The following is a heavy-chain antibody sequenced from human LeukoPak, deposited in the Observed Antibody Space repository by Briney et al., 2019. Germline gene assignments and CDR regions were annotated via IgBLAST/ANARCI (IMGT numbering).Heavy chain of an antibody. D-gene: IGHD1-26*01. J-gene: IGHJ3*02. CDR3: ARSGNYRFDI. CDR2: ISNDGSST. Sequence: GRSLRLSCAASGFTFSSYGMHWVRQAPGKGLVWVSRISNDGSSTAYADSVKGRFTISRDNAKNTLYLQMNSLRAEDTAVYYCARSGNYRFDIWGQGTMVTVSS. V-gene: IGHV3-74*01. CDR1: GFTFSSYG.